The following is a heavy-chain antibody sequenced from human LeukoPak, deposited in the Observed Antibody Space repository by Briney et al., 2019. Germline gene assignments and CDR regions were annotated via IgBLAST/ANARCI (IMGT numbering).Heavy chain of an antibody. Sequence: GRSLRLSCAASGFTFSSYAMHWVRQAPGKGLEWVAVISYDGSNKYYADSVKGRFTISRDNSKNTLYLQMNSLRAEDTAVYYCAKDPKIIAAADYYFDYWGQGTLVTVSS. V-gene: IGHV3-30*04. CDR2: ISYDGSNK. CDR3: AKDPKIIAAADYYFDY. CDR1: GFTFSSYA. D-gene: IGHD6-13*01. J-gene: IGHJ4*02.